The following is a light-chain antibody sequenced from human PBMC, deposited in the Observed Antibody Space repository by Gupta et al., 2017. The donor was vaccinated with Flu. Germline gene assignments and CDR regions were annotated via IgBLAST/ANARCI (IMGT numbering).Light chain of an antibody. V-gene: IGLV1-40*01. CDR3: QSYDDSRTGPWV. CDR2: DNT. Sequence: TMSCSGSGSNFGAGYDVHWFQHLPGKAPKLLIYDNTNRPSGVPDRFSGSKSGTSASLVITGLQADDEATYFCQSYDDSRTGPWVFGGGTKVTVL. J-gene: IGLJ3*02. CDR1: GSNFGAGYD.